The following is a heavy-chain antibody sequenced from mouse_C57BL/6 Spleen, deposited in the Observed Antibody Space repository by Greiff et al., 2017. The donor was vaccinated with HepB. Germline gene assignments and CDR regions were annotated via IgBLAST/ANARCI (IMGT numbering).Heavy chain of an antibody. CDR3: ARREGYYGSSPWYFDV. J-gene: IGHJ1*03. Sequence: VQLQQPGAELVKPGASVKMPCKASGYTFTSYWITWVKQRPGQGLEWIGDIYPGSGSTNYNEKFKSKATLTVDTSSSTAYMQLSSLTSEDSAVYYCARREGYYGSSPWYFDVWGTGTTVTVSS. V-gene: IGHV1-55*01. D-gene: IGHD1-1*01. CDR2: IYPGSGST. CDR1: GYTFTSYW.